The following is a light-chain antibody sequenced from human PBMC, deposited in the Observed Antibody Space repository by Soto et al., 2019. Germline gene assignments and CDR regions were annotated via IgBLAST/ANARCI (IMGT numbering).Light chain of an antibody. V-gene: IGKV3-11*01. CDR3: QQRSNWPPNIT. Sequence: DIVLTQSPGILSLSPGERATLSCRASHSVSSYLARYQQKPGQAPRLLIYDASNRATGIPARFSGSGSGTDFTLTISSLEPEDFAVYYCQQRSNWPPNITFGQGTRLEIK. J-gene: IGKJ5*01. CDR1: HSVSSY. CDR2: DAS.